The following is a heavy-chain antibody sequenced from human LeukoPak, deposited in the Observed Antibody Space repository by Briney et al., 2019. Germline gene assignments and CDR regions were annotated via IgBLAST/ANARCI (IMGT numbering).Heavy chain of an antibody. D-gene: IGHD3-22*01. CDR3: AREAKTPRYYYDSSGYWDY. J-gene: IGHJ4*02. CDR1: GGSISSYY. V-gene: IGHV4-59*01. CDR2: IYYSGST. Sequence: SETLSLTCTVSGGSISSYYWSWIRQPPGKGLDWIEYIYYSGSTNYNPSLKSRVTISVDTSKNQFSLKLSSVTAADTAVYYCAREAKTPRYYYDSSGYWDYWGQGTLVTVSS.